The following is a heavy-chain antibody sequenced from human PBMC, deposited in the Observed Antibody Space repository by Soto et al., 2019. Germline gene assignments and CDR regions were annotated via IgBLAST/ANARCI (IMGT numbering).Heavy chain of an antibody. D-gene: IGHD4-17*01. V-gene: IGHV3-21*01. J-gene: IGHJ6*02. CDR1: GFTFRSYS. CDR2: ISSSSSYI. Sequence: LRLSCAASGFTFRSYSMNWVRQAPGKGLEWVSSISSSSSYIYYADSVKGRFTISRDNAKNSLYLQMNSLRAEDTAVYYCARGGSGYGDYYYYYGMDVWGQGTTVTVSS. CDR3: ARGGSGYGDYYYYYGMDV.